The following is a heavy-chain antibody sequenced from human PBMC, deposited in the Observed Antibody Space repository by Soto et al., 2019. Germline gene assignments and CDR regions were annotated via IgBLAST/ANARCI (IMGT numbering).Heavy chain of an antibody. CDR2: VHYSGST. D-gene: IGHD1-1*01. V-gene: IGHV4-59*01. CDR3: ARKRPTITPGYMAV. Sequence: SETLSLSCTVSGDSIRNYYWTWIRQSPGKGLEWIGYVHYSGSTNYNASLKSRVTISVDTSRNQFSLNLSSVTAADTAVYYCARKRPTITPGYMAVWGKGTTVTVSS. CDR1: GDSIRNYY. J-gene: IGHJ6*03.